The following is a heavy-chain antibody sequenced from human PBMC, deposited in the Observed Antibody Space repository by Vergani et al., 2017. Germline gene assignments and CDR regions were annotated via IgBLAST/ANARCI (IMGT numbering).Heavy chain of an antibody. CDR2: INPSGGST. CDR3: ARGPPSKGGYDYIPPAQNYYYYGMDV. CDR1: GGTFSSYA. J-gene: IGHJ6*02. V-gene: IGHV1-46*01. D-gene: IGHD5-12*01. Sequence: QVQLVQSGAEVKKPGSSVKVSCKASGGTFSSYAISWVRQAPGQGLEWMGIINPSGGSTSYAQKFQGRVTMTRDTSTSTVYMELSSLRSEDTAVYYCARGPPSKGGYDYIPPAQNYYYYGMDVWGQGTTVTVSS.